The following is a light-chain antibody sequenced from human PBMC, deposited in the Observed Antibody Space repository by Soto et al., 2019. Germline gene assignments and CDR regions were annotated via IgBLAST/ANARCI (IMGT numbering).Light chain of an antibody. Sequence: EIVLTQSQGTLSLSPGERATLSCLASQSVSSNLAWYQQKPGQAPRLLIYDASTRATGIPARFSGSGSGTDFTLTISRLEPEDFAVYYCQQRSNWPSITFGQGTRLE. V-gene: IGKV3-11*01. CDR3: QQRSNWPSIT. J-gene: IGKJ5*01. CDR1: QSVSSN. CDR2: DAS.